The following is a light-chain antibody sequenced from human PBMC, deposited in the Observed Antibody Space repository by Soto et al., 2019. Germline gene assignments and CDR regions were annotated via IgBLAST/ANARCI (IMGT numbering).Light chain of an antibody. Sequence: QSVLTQPPSVSGSPGPRVTISCTGSSSNIGAGNDVHWYQQRPGTAPKLLIYGNSNRPSGVHDRFSGSKSGSSASLGITGLHAEDEADYYYQSCDSSLSGSGVFGGGTKVTVL. J-gene: IGLJ3*02. CDR2: GNS. CDR3: QSCDSSLSGSGV. V-gene: IGLV1-40*01. CDR1: SSNIGAGND.